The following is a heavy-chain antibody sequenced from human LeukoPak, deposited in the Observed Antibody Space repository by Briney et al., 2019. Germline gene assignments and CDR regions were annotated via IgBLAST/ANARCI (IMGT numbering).Heavy chain of an antibody. Sequence: ASVKVSCKASGYTFTSYGISWVRQAPGQGLEWMGWISAYNGNTNYAQKLQGRVTMTTDTSTSTAYMELRSLRSDDTAVYCARGRVRRDAFDIWGQGTMVTVSS. CDR1: GYTFTSYG. V-gene: IGHV1-18*01. CDR2: ISAYNGNT. J-gene: IGHJ3*02. D-gene: IGHD5/OR15-5a*01. CDR3: ARGRVRRDAFDI.